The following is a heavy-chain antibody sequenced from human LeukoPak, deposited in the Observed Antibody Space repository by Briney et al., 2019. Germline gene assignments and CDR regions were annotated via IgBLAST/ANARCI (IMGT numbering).Heavy chain of an antibody. CDR3: ARGVAVAPATHYYFDY. CDR1: GGSISSSGYY. J-gene: IGHJ4*02. D-gene: IGHD2-2*01. CDR2: IYYSGST. Sequence: SETLSLTCTVSGGSISSSGYYWGWIRQPPGKGLEWIGSIYYSGSTYYNPSLKSRVTISVDTSKNQFSLKLSSVTAADTAVYYCARGVAVAPATHYYFDYWGQGSLVTVSS. V-gene: IGHV4-39*01.